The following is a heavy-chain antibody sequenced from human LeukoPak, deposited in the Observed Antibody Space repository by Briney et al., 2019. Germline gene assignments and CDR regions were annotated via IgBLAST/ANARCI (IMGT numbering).Heavy chain of an antibody. J-gene: IGHJ4*02. CDR2: IYYSGST. CDR1: GGSISSSSYY. V-gene: IGHV4-39*01. D-gene: IGHD4-17*01. CDR3: ARRDYGDYSLDY. Sequence: YPSETLSLTCTVSGGSISSSSYYWGWLRQPPGKGLEWIGSIYYSGSTYYNPSLKSRVTISVDTSKNQFSLKLSSVTAADTAVYYCARRDYGDYSLDYWGQGTLVTVSS.